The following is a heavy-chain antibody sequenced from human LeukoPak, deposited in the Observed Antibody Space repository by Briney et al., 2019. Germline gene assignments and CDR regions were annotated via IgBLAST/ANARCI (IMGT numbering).Heavy chain of an antibody. CDR2: IYTSGST. V-gene: IGHV4-4*07. CDR3: ARVGVSGWPNWFDP. Sequence: PSEALSLTCTVSGGSISSYYWSWIRQPAGKGLEWIGRIYTSGSTNYNPSLKSRVTMSVDTSKNQFSLKLNSVTAADTAVYYCARVGVSGWPNWFDPWGQGTLVTVSS. CDR1: GGSISSYY. J-gene: IGHJ5*02. D-gene: IGHD6-19*01.